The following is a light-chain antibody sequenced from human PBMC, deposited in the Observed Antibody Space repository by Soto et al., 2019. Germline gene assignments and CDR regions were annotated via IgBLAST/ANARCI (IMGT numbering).Light chain of an antibody. CDR3: QHHNSYSEA. J-gene: IGKJ1*01. CDR1: QTISSW. CDR2: KAS. V-gene: IGKV1-5*03. Sequence: DIQMTQSPSTLSGSVGDRVTITCRASQTISSWLAWYQQKPGKAPKLLIYKASTLKSGVPSRFSGGGSGTEFTLTISSLQPDDFATYYCQHHNSYSEAFGQGTKVELK.